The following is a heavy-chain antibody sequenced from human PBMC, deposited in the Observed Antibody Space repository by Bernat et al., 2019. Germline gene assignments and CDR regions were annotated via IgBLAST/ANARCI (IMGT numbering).Heavy chain of an antibody. CDR1: GGSISSGGYY. Sequence: QVQLQESGPGLVKPSQTLSLTCTVSGGSISSGGYYWSWIRQHPGKGLEWIGYTYYSGSTYYNPSLKSRVTISVDTSKNQFSLKLSSVTAADTAVYYCARDRFSSSSGDWFDPWGQGTLVTVSS. CDR2: TYYSGST. J-gene: IGHJ5*02. V-gene: IGHV4-31*03. CDR3: ARDRFSSSSGDWFDP. D-gene: IGHD6-6*01.